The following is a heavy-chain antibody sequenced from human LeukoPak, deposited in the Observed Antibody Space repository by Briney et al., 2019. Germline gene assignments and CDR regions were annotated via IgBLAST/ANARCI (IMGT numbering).Heavy chain of an antibody. D-gene: IGHD2-15*01. V-gene: IGHV3-53*01. J-gene: IGHJ4*02. CDR3: ARAPGGGSSGRGYFDY. CDR1: GFTVSSNY. Sequence: PGGSLRLSCAASGFTVSSNYMSWVRQAPGKGLEWVSVIYSGGSTYYADSVKGRFTISRDNSKNTLYLQMNSLRAEDTAVYYCARAPGGGSSGRGYFDYWGQGTLVTVSS. CDR2: IYSGGST.